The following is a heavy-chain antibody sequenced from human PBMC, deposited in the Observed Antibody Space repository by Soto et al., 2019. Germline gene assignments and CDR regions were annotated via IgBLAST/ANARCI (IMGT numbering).Heavy chain of an antibody. CDR2: IYPGDSDT. J-gene: IGHJ6*02. CDR1: GYSFTSYW. CDR3: ARGGGRHYYYYGMDV. D-gene: IGHD6-25*01. V-gene: IGHV5-51*01. Sequence: GESLKISCKGSGYSFTSYWIGWVRQMPGKGLEWMGIIYPGDSDTRYSPSFQGQVTISADKSISTAYLQWSSLKASDTAMYYCARGGGRHYYYYGMDVWGQGTTVTVSS.